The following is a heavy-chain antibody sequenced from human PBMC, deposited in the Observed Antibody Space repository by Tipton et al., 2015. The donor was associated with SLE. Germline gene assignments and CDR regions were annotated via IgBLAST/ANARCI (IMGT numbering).Heavy chain of an antibody. V-gene: IGHV4-34*01. CDR2: INHSGST. J-gene: IGHJ4*02. Sequence: TLSLTCAVYGGSFSGYYWSWIRQPPGKGLEWIGEINHSGSTNHNPSLKSRVTISVDTSKNQFSLKLSSVTAADTAVYYCARGLSSGWSDWGQGTLVTVSS. CDR1: GGSFSGYY. D-gene: IGHD6-19*01. CDR3: ARGLSSGWSD.